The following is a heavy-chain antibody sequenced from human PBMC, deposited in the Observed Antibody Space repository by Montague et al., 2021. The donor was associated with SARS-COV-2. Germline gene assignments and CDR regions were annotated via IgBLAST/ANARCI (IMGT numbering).Heavy chain of an antibody. V-gene: IGHV4-31*03. D-gene: IGHD3-9*01. J-gene: IGHJ6*02. Sequence: TLSLTCTASGGSISSGGYYWSWIRQHPGKGLEWIGYIYYSGSTYYNPSLKSRVTISADTSKNQFSLKLSSVTAADTAVYYCARAAPWSFRDILTGYYYYYGMDVWGQGTTVTVSS. CDR1: GGSISSGGYY. CDR2: IYYSGST. CDR3: ARAAPWSFRDILTGYYYYYGMDV.